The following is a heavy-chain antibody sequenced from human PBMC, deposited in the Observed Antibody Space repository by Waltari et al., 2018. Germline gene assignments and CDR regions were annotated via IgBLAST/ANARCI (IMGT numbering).Heavy chain of an antibody. CDR2: ISGSGGST. CDR3: AKEGTYYDFWSGYSYYFDY. Sequence: EVQLLESGGGLVQPGGSLRLACAASGFTFSSYAMSWVRQAPGKGLEWVSAISGSGGSTYYADSVKGRFTISRDNSKNTLYLQMNSLRAEDTAVYYCAKEGTYYDFWSGYSYYFDYWGQGTLVTVSS. V-gene: IGHV3-23*01. J-gene: IGHJ4*02. CDR1: GFTFSSYA. D-gene: IGHD3-3*01.